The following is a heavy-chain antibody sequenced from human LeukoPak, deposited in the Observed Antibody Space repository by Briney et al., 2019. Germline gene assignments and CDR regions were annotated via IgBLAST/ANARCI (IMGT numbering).Heavy chain of an antibody. CDR2: INWNGGST. CDR3: AKRSAYYDSRGYYFPFEY. J-gene: IGHJ4*02. V-gene: IGHV3-20*04. CDR1: GFTFDDYG. Sequence: GGSLRLSCAASGFTFDDYGMSWVRQAPGKGLEWVSGINWNGGSTGYADSVKGRFTISRDNAKNSLYLQMNSLRAEDTAVYYCAKRSAYYDSRGYYFPFEYWGQGTLVTVSS. D-gene: IGHD3-22*01.